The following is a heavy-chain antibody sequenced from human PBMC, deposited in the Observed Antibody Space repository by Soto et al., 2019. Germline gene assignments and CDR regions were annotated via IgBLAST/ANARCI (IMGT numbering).Heavy chain of an antibody. Sequence: ASVKVSCKASGYTFTSYAMHWVRQAPGQRLEWMGWINAGNGDTKYSQKFQGRVTIARDTSASTAYMELSSLRSEDTAVYYCAREAGTTTQFDPWGQGTLVTVSS. J-gene: IGHJ5*02. V-gene: IGHV1-3*01. CDR3: AREAGTTTQFDP. CDR1: GYTFTSYA. CDR2: INAGNGDT. D-gene: IGHD1-1*01.